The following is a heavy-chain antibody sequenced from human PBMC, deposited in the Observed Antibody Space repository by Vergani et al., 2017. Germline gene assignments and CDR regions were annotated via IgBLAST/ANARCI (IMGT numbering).Heavy chain of an antibody. CDR2: IYHSGST. D-gene: IGHD3-16*02. V-gene: IGHV4-38-2*02. CDR1: GGSISSGYY. CDR3: ARAPFPVGYTIDY. J-gene: IGHJ4*02. Sequence: QVQLQQWGAGLVKPSETLSLTCTVSGGSISSGYYWGWIRQPPGKGLEWIGSIYHSGSTYYNPSLKSRVTISVDTSKNQFSLKLSSVTAADTAVYYCARAPFPVGYTIDYWGQGTLVTVSS.